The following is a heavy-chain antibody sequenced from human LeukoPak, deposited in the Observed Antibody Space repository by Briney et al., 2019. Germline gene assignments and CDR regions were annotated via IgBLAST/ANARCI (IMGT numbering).Heavy chain of an antibody. CDR3: ARERAYIVAVVAATVNWFDP. V-gene: IGHV1-2*02. CDR1: GYTFTNYY. CDR2: IHPKSGGT. J-gene: IGHJ5*02. Sequence: GASVNVSCKASGYTFTNYYIHWVRQAPGQGLEWLGWIHPKSGGTNCVQKFQGRVTMTRDTSISTAYMELSRLRSDDTAVYYCARERAYIVAVVAATVNWFDPWGQGTLVTVSS. D-gene: IGHD2-15*01.